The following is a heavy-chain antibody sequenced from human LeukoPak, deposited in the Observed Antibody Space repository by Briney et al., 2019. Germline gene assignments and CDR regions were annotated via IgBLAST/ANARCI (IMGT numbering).Heavy chain of an antibody. V-gene: IGHV3-73*01. D-gene: IGHD3-22*01. J-gene: IGHJ3*02. CDR1: GFTFSDSA. CDR3: THYYDGSGYYGAFDS. Sequence: GGSLRLSCAASGFTFSDSAVHWVRQASGKGLEWVGRIRSKAKSYATAYAASVEGRFTISRDDSETTAYLQMNSLKTEDTAVYYCTHYYDGSGYYGAFDSWGQGTMVTVSS. CDR2: IRSKAKSYAT.